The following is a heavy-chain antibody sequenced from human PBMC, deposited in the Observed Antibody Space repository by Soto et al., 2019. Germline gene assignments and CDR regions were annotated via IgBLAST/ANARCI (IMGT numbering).Heavy chain of an antibody. J-gene: IGHJ4*02. CDR1: GFTFRSYA. D-gene: IGHD3-10*01. CDR2: ISGSGGST. V-gene: IGHV3-23*01. Sequence: PGGSLRLSCAASGFTFRSYAMNWVRQAPGKGLEWVSVISGSGGSTYYADSVKGRFTISRDNSKNTLYLQMNSLRAEDTAVYYCARGTITMVRGVTAFDYWGQGTLVTVSS. CDR3: ARGTITMVRGVTAFDY.